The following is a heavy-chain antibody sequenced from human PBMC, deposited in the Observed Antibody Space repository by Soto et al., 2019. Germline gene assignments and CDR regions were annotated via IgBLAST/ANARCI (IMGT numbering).Heavy chain of an antibody. Sequence: SETLSLTCTVSGGSISSGDYYWSWIRQPPGKGLEWIGYIYYSGSTYYNPSLKSRVTVSVDTSKNQFSLKLSSVTAADTAVYYCARERPDGSRLDPWGQGTLVTVSS. V-gene: IGHV4-30-4*01. D-gene: IGHD6-13*01. CDR2: IYYSGST. J-gene: IGHJ5*02. CDR1: GGSISSGDYY. CDR3: ARERPDGSRLDP.